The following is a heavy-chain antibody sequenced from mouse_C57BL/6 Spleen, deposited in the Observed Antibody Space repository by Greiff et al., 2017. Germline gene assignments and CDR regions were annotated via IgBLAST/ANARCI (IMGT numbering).Heavy chain of an antibody. J-gene: IGHJ4*01. CDR3: ATTDDYDAGAYAMDY. Sequence: LMESGPELVKPGASVKISCKASGYSFTDYNMNWVKQSNGKSLEWIGGINPNYGTTSYNQKFKGKATLTVDQSSSTAYMQLNSLTSEDSAVYYCATTDDYDAGAYAMDYWGQGTSVTVSS. CDR1: GYSFTDYN. V-gene: IGHV1-39*01. CDR2: INPNYGTT. D-gene: IGHD2-4*01.